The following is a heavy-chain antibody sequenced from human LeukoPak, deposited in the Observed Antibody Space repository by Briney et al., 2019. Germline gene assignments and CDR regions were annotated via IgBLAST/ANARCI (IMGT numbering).Heavy chain of an antibody. V-gene: IGHV3-23*01. CDR1: GFTFSSYA. CDR2: ISGSGGST. CDR3: AKGFSTTVTRPFFDY. Sequence: GGSLRLSCAASGFTFSSYAMSWVRQAPGKGLEWVSAISGSGGSTYYPDSVKGRFTISRDNSKNTLHLQMNSLRAEDTAVYYCAKGFSTTVTRPFFDYWGQGTLVTVSS. D-gene: IGHD4-17*01. J-gene: IGHJ4*02.